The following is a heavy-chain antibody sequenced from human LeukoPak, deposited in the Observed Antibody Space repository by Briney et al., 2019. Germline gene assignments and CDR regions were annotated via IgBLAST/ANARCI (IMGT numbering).Heavy chain of an antibody. D-gene: IGHD1-7*01. CDR1: GFKFDVYG. V-gene: IGHV3-20*01. CDR2: RNGDSR. J-gene: IGHJ4*02. CDR3: ARGPRYNWNSNYFPFDY. Sequence: GSLRLSCTASGFKFDVYGMTWVRQAPGKGLEWVSDRNGDSRGYAHSVRGRFTIYRDNPKNSLYLQMNSLRVEDTAVYHCARGPRYNWNSNYFPFDYWGQGTLVTVSS.